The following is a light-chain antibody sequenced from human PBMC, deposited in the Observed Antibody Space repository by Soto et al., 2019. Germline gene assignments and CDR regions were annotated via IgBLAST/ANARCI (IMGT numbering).Light chain of an antibody. CDR2: EVS. Sequence: QSALTQPASVSGSPGQSITISCTGSSSDIGGYNYVSWYQHHPGKAPKLMIYEVSNRPSGVPNRFSGSKSGNTASLTISGLQAEDEAVYFCNSYTSSSTLVFGGGTQLTVL. CDR1: SSDIGGYNY. J-gene: IGLJ2*01. CDR3: NSYTSSSTLV. V-gene: IGLV2-14*01.